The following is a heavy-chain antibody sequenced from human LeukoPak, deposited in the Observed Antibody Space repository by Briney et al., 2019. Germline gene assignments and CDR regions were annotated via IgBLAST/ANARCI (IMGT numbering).Heavy chain of an antibody. CDR3: ARDHTTGGAFDI. CDR1: GFTFDDYG. CDR2: INWNGGST. J-gene: IGHJ3*02. D-gene: IGHD4-17*01. V-gene: IGHV3-20*04. Sequence: GGSLRLSCAASGFTFDDYGMGWVRQAPGKGLEWVSGINWNGGSTGYADSVKGRFTISRDNAKNSLYLRMNSLRAEDTALYYCARDHTTGGAFDIWGQGTMVTVSS.